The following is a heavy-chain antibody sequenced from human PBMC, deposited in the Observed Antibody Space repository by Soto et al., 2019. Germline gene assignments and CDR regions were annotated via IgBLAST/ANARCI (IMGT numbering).Heavy chain of an antibody. J-gene: IGHJ6*03. CDR1: GFTFSSYG. V-gene: IGHV3-33*01. D-gene: IGHD5-18*01. CDR3: ARAVLDTAMVYDHYYYYMDV. Sequence: QVQLVESGGGVVQPGRSLRLSCAASGFTFSSYGMHWVRQAPGKGLEWVAVIWYDGSNKYYADSVKGRFTISRDNSKNTLYLQMNSLRAEDTAVYYCARAVLDTAMVYDHYYYYMDVWGKGTTVTVSS. CDR2: IWYDGSNK.